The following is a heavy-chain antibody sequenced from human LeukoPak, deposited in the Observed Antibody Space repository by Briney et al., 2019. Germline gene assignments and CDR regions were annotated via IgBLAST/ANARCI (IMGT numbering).Heavy chain of an antibody. V-gene: IGHV3-20*04. D-gene: IGHD3-10*01. Sequence: GGSLRLSCAASGFTFDDYGMSWVRQAPGKGLEWVSGINWNGGSTGYADSVKGRFTISRDNAKNSLNLQMNSLRAEDTAVYYCARLRNYYGSGSWGFMDVWGKGTTVTISS. CDR3: ARLRNYYGSGSWGFMDV. CDR2: INWNGGST. CDR1: GFTFDDYG. J-gene: IGHJ6*03.